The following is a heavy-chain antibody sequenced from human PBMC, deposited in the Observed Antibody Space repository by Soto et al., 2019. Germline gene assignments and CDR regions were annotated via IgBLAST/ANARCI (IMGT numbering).Heavy chain of an antibody. D-gene: IGHD3-22*01. CDR3: ASFSSGYYYSYYYGMDV. CDR1: GFTFSSYE. V-gene: IGHV3-48*03. J-gene: IGHJ6*02. CDR2: ISSSGSTI. Sequence: GGSLRLSCAASGFTFSSYEMNWVRQAPGKGLEWVSYISSSGSTIYYADSVKGRFTISRDNAKNSLYLQMNSLRAEDTAVYYCASFSSGYYYSYYYGMDVWGQGTTVTVSS.